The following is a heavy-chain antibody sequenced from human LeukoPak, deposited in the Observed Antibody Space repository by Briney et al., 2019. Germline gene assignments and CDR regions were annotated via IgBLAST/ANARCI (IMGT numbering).Heavy chain of an antibody. D-gene: IGHD3-10*01. CDR3: ARGRRHYGSGSYPLDY. J-gene: IGHJ4*02. Sequence: GGSLSLSCAASGFTFSSYWMSWVRQAPGKGLEWVANIKQDGSEKYYVDSVKGRFTISRDNAKNSLYLQMNSLRAEDTAVYYCARGRRHYGSGSYPLDYWGQGTLVTVSS. V-gene: IGHV3-7*03. CDR2: IKQDGSEK. CDR1: GFTFSSYW.